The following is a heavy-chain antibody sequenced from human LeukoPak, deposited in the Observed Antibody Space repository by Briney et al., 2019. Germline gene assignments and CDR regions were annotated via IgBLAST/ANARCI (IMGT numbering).Heavy chain of an antibody. J-gene: IGHJ4*02. CDR2: IYGGGST. D-gene: IGHD1-1*01. V-gene: IGHV3-53*01. Sequence: PGGSLRLSCAASGFTVSSNYMSWVRQAPGKGLEWVSLIYGGGSTSHADSVKGRFTFSRDNSKNTLYLQMNSLRAEDTAVYYCARDRVNWNDVGGLFDYWGQGTLVTVSS. CDR3: ARDRVNWNDVGGLFDY. CDR1: GFTVSSNY.